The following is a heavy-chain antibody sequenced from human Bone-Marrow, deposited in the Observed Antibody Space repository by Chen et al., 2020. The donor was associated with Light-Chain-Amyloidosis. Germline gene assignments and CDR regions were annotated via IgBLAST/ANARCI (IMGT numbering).Heavy chain of an antibody. CDR1: GYTFPNYW. CDR2: IYPDDSDA. D-gene: IGHD5-12*01. V-gene: IGHV5-51*01. J-gene: IGHJ4*02. Sequence: EVQLEQSGPEVKKPGESLKISCKGSGYTFPNYWIGWVRQMPGKGLEWMGVIYPDDSDARYRPSFEGQVTISADKSITTAYLQWSSLKASDTAMYYCARRRDGYNFDYWGQGTLVTVSS. CDR3: ARRRDGYNFDY.